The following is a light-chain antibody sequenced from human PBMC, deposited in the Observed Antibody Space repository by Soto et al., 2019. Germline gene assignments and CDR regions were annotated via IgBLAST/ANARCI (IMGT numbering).Light chain of an antibody. J-gene: IGKJ3*01. Sequence: DIQMTQSPSTLSASVGDRVTITCRSSQSISSWLAWYQQKPGKAPNLLIYDASSLQSGVPSRFSGSGSGTEFTLTISSLQPDDFATYYCQQYNRYSFTFGPGTKVDIK. CDR2: DAS. V-gene: IGKV1-5*01. CDR3: QQYNRYSFT. CDR1: QSISSW.